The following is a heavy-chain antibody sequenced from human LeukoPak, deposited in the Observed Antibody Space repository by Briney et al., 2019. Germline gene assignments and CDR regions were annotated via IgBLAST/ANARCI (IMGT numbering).Heavy chain of an antibody. CDR1: GGTFSSYA. Sequence: SVKVSCKASGGTFSSYAISWVRQAPGQGLEWMGRIIPILGIANYAQKFQGRVTITADESTSTAYMELSSLRSEDTAVYYCASKAARTYYYYYYMDVWGKGTTVTVSS. J-gene: IGHJ6*03. CDR3: ASKAARTYYYYYYMDV. V-gene: IGHV1-69*04. CDR2: IIPILGIA. D-gene: IGHD6-6*01.